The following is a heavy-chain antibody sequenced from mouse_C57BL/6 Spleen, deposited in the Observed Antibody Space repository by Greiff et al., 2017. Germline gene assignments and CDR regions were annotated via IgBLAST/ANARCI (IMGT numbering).Heavy chain of an antibody. D-gene: IGHD2-2*01. J-gene: IGHJ4*01. CDR2: FYPGSGSI. CDR1: GYTFTEYT. CDR3: ARSEEVYYGYDGAMYY. V-gene: IGHV1-62-2*01. Sequence: QVQLKESGAELVKPGASVKLSCKASGYTFTEYTIHWVKQRSGQGLEWIGWFYPGSGSIKYNEKFKDKATLTADKSSSTVYMELSRLTSEDSAVYFCARSEEVYYGYDGAMYYWGQGTSVTVSS.